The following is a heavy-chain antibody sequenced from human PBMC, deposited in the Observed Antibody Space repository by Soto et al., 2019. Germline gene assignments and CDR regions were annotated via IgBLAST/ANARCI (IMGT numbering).Heavy chain of an antibody. D-gene: IGHD5-12*01. J-gene: IGHJ5*02. Sequence: SVKVSCKASGGTFSSYTISWVRQAPGQGLEWMGRIIPILGIANYAQKFQGRVTITADKSTSTAYMELSSLRSEDTAVYYCAIDPSGYDFEEVWSDPWGQGTLVTVSS. V-gene: IGHV1-69*04. CDR3: AIDPSGYDFEEVWSDP. CDR2: IIPILGIA. CDR1: GGTFSSYT.